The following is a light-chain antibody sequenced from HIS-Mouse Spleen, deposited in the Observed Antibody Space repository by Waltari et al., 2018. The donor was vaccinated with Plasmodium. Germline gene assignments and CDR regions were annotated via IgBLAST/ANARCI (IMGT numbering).Light chain of an antibody. V-gene: IGKV3-15*01. J-gene: IGKJ3*01. CDR3: QQYNNWSFT. CDR2: GAS. Sequence: EIVMTQSPATLSVSPGERATLSCRASQSVSSNLAWYQQKPGQAPRLPIYGASTRATGIPARFSGSGSGTEFTLTISNLQSEDFAVYYCQQYNNWSFTFGPGTKVDIK. CDR1: QSVSSN.